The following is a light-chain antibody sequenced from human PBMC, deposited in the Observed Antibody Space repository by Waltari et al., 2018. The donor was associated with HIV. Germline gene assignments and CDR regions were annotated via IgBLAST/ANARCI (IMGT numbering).Light chain of an antibody. Sequence: QSALTQTASVSGSPGPSITISCTGTNSDVGGYKFVSWYQHHPGRAPKLIIYDVTNRPSGVSNRFSGSKSGNTASLTISGLQAEDEADYFCSSYTRSSTHYVFGTGTKVTVL. CDR2: DVT. CDR1: NSDVGGYKF. CDR3: SSYTRSSTHYV. J-gene: IGLJ1*01. V-gene: IGLV2-14*03.